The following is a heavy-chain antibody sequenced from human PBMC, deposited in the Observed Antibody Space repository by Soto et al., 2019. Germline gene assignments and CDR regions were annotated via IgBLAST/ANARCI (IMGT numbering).Heavy chain of an antibody. Sequence: EVQLVESGGGLVQPGGSLRLSCAASGFTFSRDWMHWVRQSPGKGLVWVSRIKGDGTITNYADSVKGRFTTSRDNAKNTVYLQLNSLTTEDTDVYYCARGGLGNYYNDYWGQGTLVTVSS. D-gene: IGHD3-10*01. CDR2: IKGDGTIT. CDR3: ARGGLGNYYNDY. CDR1: GFTFSRDW. J-gene: IGHJ4*02. V-gene: IGHV3-74*01.